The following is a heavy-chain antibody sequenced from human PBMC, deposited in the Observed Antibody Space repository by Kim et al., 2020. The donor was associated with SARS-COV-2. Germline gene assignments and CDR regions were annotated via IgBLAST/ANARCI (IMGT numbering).Heavy chain of an antibody. J-gene: IGHJ3*02. CDR2: IYSGGST. Sequence: GGSLRLSCAASGFTVSSNYMSWVRQAPGKGLEWVSVIYSGGSTYYAESVKGRFTISRDNSKNTLYLQMNSLRAEDTAVYYCARGPYPGAFDIWGQGTMVTVSS. CDR3: ARGPYPGAFDI. CDR1: GFTVSSNY. V-gene: IGHV3-66*02.